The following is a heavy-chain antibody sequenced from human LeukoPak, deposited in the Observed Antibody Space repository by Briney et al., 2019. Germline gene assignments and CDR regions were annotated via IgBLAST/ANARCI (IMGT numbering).Heavy chain of an antibody. D-gene: IGHD6-19*01. CDR2: IYHSGST. J-gene: IGHJ3*02. CDR3: ARDHSSGWYPDAFDI. CDR1: GYSISSGYY. V-gene: IGHV4-38-2*02. Sequence: SETLSLTCTVSGYSISSGYYWGWIRQPPGKGLEWIGSIYHSGSTYYNPSLKSRVTISVDTSKNQFSLKLSSVTAADTAVYYCARDHSSGWYPDAFDIWGQGTMVTVSS.